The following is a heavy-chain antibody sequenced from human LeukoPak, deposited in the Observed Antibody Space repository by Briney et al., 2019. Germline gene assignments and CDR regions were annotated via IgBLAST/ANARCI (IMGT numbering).Heavy chain of an antibody. J-gene: IGHJ6*03. V-gene: IGHV4-34*01. D-gene: IGHD2-2*01. Sequence: SETLSLTCAVYGGSFSGYYWSWIRQPPGKGLEWIGEINHSGSTNYNPSLKSRVTISVDTSKNQFSLKLSSVTAADTAVYYCARLDQLPPNYYYYVDVWGKGTTVTVSS. CDR3: ARLDQLPPNYYYYVDV. CDR2: INHSGST. CDR1: GGSFSGYY.